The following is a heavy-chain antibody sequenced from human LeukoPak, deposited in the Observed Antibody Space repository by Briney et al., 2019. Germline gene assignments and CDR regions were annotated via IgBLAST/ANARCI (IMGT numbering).Heavy chain of an antibody. Sequence: PGGSLRLSCAASGFTFSNYWMHWGRQAPGKGLVWVSRIYGDGSRTYYADSVKGRFTISGDNAKNTLYLQMNGLRAEDTAVYYCAKSLGDSASFWGQGTLVTVSS. CDR2: IYGDGSRT. D-gene: IGHD4-17*01. J-gene: IGHJ4*02. CDR1: GFTFSNYW. V-gene: IGHV3-74*01. CDR3: AKSLGDSASF.